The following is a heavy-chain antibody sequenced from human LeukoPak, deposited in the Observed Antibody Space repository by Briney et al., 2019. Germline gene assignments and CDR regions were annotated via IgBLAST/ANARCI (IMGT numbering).Heavy chain of an antibody. D-gene: IGHD3-3*01. J-gene: IGHJ4*02. CDR2: IIPILGIA. CDR3: ARDQGYDFWSGYYGPAVDY. CDR1: GCTFSSYA. V-gene: IGHV1-69*04. Sequence: ASVKVSCKASGCTFSSYAIDWVRQAPGQGLEWMGRIIPILGIANYAQKFQGRVTITADKSTSTAYMELSSLRSEDTAVYYCARDQGYDFWSGYYGPAVDYWGQGTLVTVSS.